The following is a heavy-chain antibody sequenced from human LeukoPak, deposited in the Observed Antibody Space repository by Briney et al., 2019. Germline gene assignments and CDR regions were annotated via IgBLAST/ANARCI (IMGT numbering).Heavy chain of an antibody. V-gene: IGHV3-9*01. CDR2: ISWNSGSI. Sequence: GGSLRLSCAASGFTFDDYAMHWVRQAPGKGLEWVSGISWNSGSIGYADSVKGRFTISRDNAKNSLYLQMNSLRAEDTALYYCAKATAAVYYYDSSGYYHDYWGQGTLVTVSS. CDR3: AKATAAVYYYDSSGYYHDY. CDR1: GFTFDDYA. J-gene: IGHJ4*02. D-gene: IGHD3-22*01.